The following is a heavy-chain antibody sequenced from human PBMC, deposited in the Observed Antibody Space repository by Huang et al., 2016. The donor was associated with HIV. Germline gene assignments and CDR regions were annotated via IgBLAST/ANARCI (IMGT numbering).Heavy chain of an antibody. D-gene: IGHD6-6*01. CDR2: IYYSGST. Sequence: QVQLQESGPGLVKPSETLSLTCTVSGGSMSSYYWRWIRQPPGKGLEWIGYIYYSGSTNYNPSLNSRVTISVDTSKNQFSLRLSSVTAADTAVYYCASASIAARRWFDPWGQGSLVTVSS. CDR3: ASASIAARRWFDP. V-gene: IGHV4-59*01. J-gene: IGHJ5*02. CDR1: GGSMSSYY.